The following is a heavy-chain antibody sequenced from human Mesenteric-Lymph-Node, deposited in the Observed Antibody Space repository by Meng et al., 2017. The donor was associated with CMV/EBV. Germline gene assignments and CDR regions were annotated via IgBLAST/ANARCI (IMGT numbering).Heavy chain of an antibody. Sequence: GESLKISCAAPGFTFSSYSMNWVRQAPGKGLEWVSSISSSSSYIYYADSVKGRFTTSRDNAKNSLYLQMNSLRAEDTAVYYCARDQDLIVVFGYWGQGTLVTVSS. V-gene: IGHV3-21*01. D-gene: IGHD3-22*01. CDR1: GFTFSSYS. CDR2: ISSSSSYI. CDR3: ARDQDLIVVFGY. J-gene: IGHJ4*02.